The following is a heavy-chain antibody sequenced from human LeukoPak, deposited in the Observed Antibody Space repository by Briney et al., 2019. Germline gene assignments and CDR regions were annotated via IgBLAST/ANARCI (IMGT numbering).Heavy chain of an antibody. Sequence: SVRVSCKASGGTFSSYAISWVRQAPGQGLEWMGGIIPVFGTANYAQKFQGRVTITADESTSTAYMELSSLRSEDTAVYYCARDKYYDFWSGYREYYFDYWGQGTLVTVSS. CDR3: ARDKYYDFWSGYREYYFDY. J-gene: IGHJ4*02. CDR1: GGTFSSYA. CDR2: IIPVFGTA. V-gene: IGHV1-69*01. D-gene: IGHD3-3*01.